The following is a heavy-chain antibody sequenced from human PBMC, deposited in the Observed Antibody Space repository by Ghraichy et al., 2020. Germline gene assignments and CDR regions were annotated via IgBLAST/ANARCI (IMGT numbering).Heavy chain of an antibody. D-gene: IGHD3-16*02. CDR3: ARLLVWGSYRPSPYMDV. J-gene: IGHJ6*03. CDR2: INHSGST. CDR1: GGSFSGYY. V-gene: IGHV4-34*01. Sequence: SETLSLTCAVYGGSFSGYYWSWIRQPPGKGLEWIGEINHSGSTNYNPSLKSRVTISVDTSKNQFSLKLSSVTAADTAVYYCARLLVWGSYRPSPYMDVWGKGTTVTVSS.